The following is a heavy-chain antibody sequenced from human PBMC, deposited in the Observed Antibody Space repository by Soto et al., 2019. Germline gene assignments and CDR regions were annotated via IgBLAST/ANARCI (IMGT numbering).Heavy chain of an antibody. D-gene: IGHD5-18*01. J-gene: IGHJ4*02. V-gene: IGHV3-30-3*01. Sequence: SLRLSCAASGFTFNIYSMQWVRQAPGKGLEWVALISYDGSNKYYADSVKGRFTISRDNSKNTVYLQMDSLRTEDTSLYYCVRDEGYTYGGPYYDYWGQGTLVTVSS. CDR1: GFTFNIYS. CDR3: VRDEGYTYGGPYYDY. CDR2: ISYDGSNK.